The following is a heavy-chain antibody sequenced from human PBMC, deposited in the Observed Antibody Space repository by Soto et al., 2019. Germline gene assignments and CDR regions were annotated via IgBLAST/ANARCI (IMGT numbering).Heavy chain of an antibody. CDR1: GFTFSTYA. CDR3: AVRKTGSFFDY. D-gene: IGHD1-26*01. V-gene: IGHV3-23*01. CDR2: ISGSGGST. J-gene: IGHJ4*02. Sequence: SLRLSCAASGFTFSTYAMSWVRQAPGKGLEWVSAISGSGGSTYYTDSVKGRFTISRDNSKNTLYLQMNSLRAEDTAVYYCAVRKTGSFFDYWGQGTLVTVYS.